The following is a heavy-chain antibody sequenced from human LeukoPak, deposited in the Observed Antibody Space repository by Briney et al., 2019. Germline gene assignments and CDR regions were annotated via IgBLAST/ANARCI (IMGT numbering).Heavy chain of an antibody. V-gene: IGHV3-66*02. D-gene: IGHD2-2*01. CDR3: ARVTEYQLPFYYYYMDV. Sequence: GGSLRLSCAASGFTFSSNSMSWVRQAPGKGLEWVSLIYSGGDPYYADSVKGRFTISRDNSKNTLYLQMNSLRAEDTAVYYCARVTEYQLPFYYYYMDVWGKGTTVTVSS. CDR2: IYSGGDP. J-gene: IGHJ6*03. CDR1: GFTFSSNS.